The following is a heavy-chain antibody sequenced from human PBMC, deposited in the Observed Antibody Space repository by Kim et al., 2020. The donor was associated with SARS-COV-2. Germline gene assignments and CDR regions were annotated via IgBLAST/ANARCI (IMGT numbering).Heavy chain of an antibody. CDR2: INPYSGDT. J-gene: IGHJ4*02. Sequence: ASVKVSCKASGYTFTDYYIHWVRQAPGQGLEWMGWINPYSGDTNYAQKFQGRVTMTRDTSISTPYVELSSLRSDDTAVYYCARSAHFWSGHYLYFLGQGTLITVSS. CDR3: ARSAHFWSGHYLYF. V-gene: IGHV1-2*02. CDR1: GYTFTDYY. D-gene: IGHD3-3*01.